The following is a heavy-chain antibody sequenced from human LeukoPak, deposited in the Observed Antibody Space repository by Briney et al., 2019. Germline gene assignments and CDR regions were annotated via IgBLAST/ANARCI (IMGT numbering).Heavy chain of an antibody. Sequence: SETLSLTCTVSGGSISTYDWSWIRQPAGKDLEWIGRVFASGNTYYNRSFQSRVTMTVDTSKNQFSLNLRSVTAADTALYLCARGRSYGVSGSSYFDYWGQGILVTVSS. CDR2: VFASGNT. J-gene: IGHJ4*02. CDR3: ARGRSYGVSGSSYFDY. D-gene: IGHD3-10*01. V-gene: IGHV4-4*07. CDR1: GGSISTYD.